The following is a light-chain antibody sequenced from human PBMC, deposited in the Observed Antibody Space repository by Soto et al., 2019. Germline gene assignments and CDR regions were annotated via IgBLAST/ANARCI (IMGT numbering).Light chain of an antibody. CDR1: QSVSNNY. J-gene: IGKJ1*01. V-gene: IGKV3-20*01. CDR3: QQYGSSPWT. CDR2: GTS. Sequence: EMVLTQSPGPLSLSPGDRATLSCRASQSVSNNYLAWYQQKPGQAPRLLIYGTSNRATGIPDRFSGSGSGTDFTLTVSRLEPDDFAVYYCQQYGSSPWTFGQGTKVEAK.